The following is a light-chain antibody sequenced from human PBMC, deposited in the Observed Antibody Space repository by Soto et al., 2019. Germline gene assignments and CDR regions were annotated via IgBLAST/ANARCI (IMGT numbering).Light chain of an antibody. J-gene: IGKJ5*01. CDR2: GAS. Sequence: IVLTQSPGTLSLSPGERATLSCRASQSFSSTYLARYQQKPGQAPRLLIYGASSRATGIPDRFSGGGSGTDFSLTISRLDPEDFAVYYCQQYSSSPITFGQGTRLEIK. V-gene: IGKV3-20*01. CDR3: QQYSSSPIT. CDR1: QSFSSTY.